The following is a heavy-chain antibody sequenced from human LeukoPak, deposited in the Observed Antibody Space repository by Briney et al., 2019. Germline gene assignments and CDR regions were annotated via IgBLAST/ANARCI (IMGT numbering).Heavy chain of an antibody. CDR2: IRYDGSNK. J-gene: IGHJ4*02. Sequence: GGSLRLSCAASGFTFSSYGMHWVRQAPGKGLEWVAFIRYDGSNKYYADSVKGRFTISRDNSKNTLYLQMNSLRAEDTAVYYCARSEMATILGFDYWGQGTLVTVSS. V-gene: IGHV3-30*02. D-gene: IGHD5-24*01. CDR3: ARSEMATILGFDY. CDR1: GFTFSSYG.